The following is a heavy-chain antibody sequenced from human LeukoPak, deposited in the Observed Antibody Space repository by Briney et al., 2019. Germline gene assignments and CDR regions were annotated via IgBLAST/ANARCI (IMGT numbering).Heavy chain of an antibody. J-gene: IGHJ5*02. CDR2: IYYSGST. V-gene: IGHV4-30-4*08. Sequence: SQTLSLTCTVSGGSISSGDYYWSWIRQPPGKGLEWIGYIYYSGSTYYNPPLKSRVTISVDTSKNQFSLKLSSVTAADTAVYYCARVGIKAPFDPWGQGTLVTVSS. CDR1: GGSISSGDYY. CDR3: ARVGIKAPFDP. D-gene: IGHD3-3*02.